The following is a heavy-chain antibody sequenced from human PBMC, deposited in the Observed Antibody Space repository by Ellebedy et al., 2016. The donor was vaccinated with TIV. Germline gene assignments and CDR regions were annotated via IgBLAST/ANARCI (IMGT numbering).Heavy chain of an antibody. D-gene: IGHD1-26*01. J-gene: IGHJ5*02. V-gene: IGHV1-2*04. CDR2: INPNTGAT. Sequence: AASVKVSCEASGGTFSSYGISWARQAPGQGLEWMGWINPNTGATHFALKFQGSVTVTRDASIRTVYMEVTSLKFNDTAVYYCARGPSGSYAVWENWFDPWGQGTLVTVAS. CDR1: GGTFSSYG. CDR3: ARGPSGSYAVWENWFDP.